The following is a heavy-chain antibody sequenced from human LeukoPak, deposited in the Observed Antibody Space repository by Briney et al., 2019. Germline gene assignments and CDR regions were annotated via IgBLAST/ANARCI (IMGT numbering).Heavy chain of an antibody. CDR2: AYSGGYT. CDR1: RFTFSSYN. D-gene: IGHD6-13*01. CDR3: ARAPSTVRSWFYFDH. J-gene: IGHJ4*02. Sequence: GGSLRLSCAASRFTFSSYNMNWVRQAPGKGLEWVSAAYSGGYTNYADSVKGRFTISRDNSKNTLYLQMSSLRAEDTAVYYCARAPSTVRSWFYFDHWGQGTLVTVSS. V-gene: IGHV3-66*01.